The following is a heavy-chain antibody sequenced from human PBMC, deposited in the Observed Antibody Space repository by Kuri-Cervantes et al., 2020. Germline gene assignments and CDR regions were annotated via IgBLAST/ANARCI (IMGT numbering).Heavy chain of an antibody. CDR1: GFTFDDYA. CDR3: ARDCRPITMIVMGLDY. J-gene: IGHJ4*02. D-gene: IGHD3-22*01. Sequence: SLKISCAASGFTFDDYAMHWVRQAPGKGLEWVSGISWNSGSIGYADSVKGRFTISRGNAKNSLYLQMNSLRAEDTAVYYCARDCRPITMIVMGLDYWGQGTLVTVSS. V-gene: IGHV3-9*01. CDR2: ISWNSGSI.